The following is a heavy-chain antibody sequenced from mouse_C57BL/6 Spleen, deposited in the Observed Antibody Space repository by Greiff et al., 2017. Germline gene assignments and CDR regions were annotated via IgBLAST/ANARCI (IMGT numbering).Heavy chain of an antibody. D-gene: IGHD2-4*01. J-gene: IGHJ4*01. Sequence: VQLQQSGAELARPGSSVKLSCKASGYTFTSYWMDWVKQRPGQGLEWIGNIYPSDSETHYNQKFKDKATLTVDKSSSTAYMQLSSLTSEDSAVYYCARSDYYDSPYAMDYWGQGTSVTVSS. CDR2: IYPSDSET. V-gene: IGHV1-61*01. CDR3: ARSDYYDSPYAMDY. CDR1: GYTFTSYW.